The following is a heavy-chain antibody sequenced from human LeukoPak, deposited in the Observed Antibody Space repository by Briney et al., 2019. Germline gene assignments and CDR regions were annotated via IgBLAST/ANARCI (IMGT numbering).Heavy chain of an antibody. CDR1: GSTFSTYA. CDR2: ISGSSDTT. CDR3: ANREGGYTYDPFDY. Sequence: PGGSLRLSCAASGSTFSTYAMSWVRQAPGRGLEWVSAISGSSDTTYYADSVKGRFTISRDNSKNTLYLQMNSLRAEDTAVYYCANREGGYTYDPFDYWGQGTLVTVSS. D-gene: IGHD5-18*01. V-gene: IGHV3-23*01. J-gene: IGHJ4*02.